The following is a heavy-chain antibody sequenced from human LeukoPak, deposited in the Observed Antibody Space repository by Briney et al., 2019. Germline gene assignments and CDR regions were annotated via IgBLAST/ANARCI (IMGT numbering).Heavy chain of an antibody. D-gene: IGHD3-22*01. V-gene: IGHV3-74*01. CDR2: INNDGSNT. Sequence: GGSLRLSCAASGFTFSNAWMSWVRQAPGKGLEWVGRINNDGSNTVYADFVKGRFTIYRDNAKNTLYLQMNSLRAEDTTVYYCAREGGYDDLDVWGKGITVTVSS. J-gene: IGHJ6*04. CDR1: GFTFSNAW. CDR3: AREGGYDDLDV.